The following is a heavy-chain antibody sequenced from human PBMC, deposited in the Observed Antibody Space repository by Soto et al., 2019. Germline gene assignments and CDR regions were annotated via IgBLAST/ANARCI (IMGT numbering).Heavy chain of an antibody. D-gene: IGHD1-26*01. CDR3: ARFWELLDWFDP. V-gene: IGHV4-59*01. CDR1: GGSISSYY. J-gene: IGHJ5*02. Sequence: SETLSLTGTVSGGSISSYYWSWIRQPPGKGLEWIGYIYYSGSTNYNPSLKSRVTISVDTSKNQFSLKLSSVTAADTAVYYCARFWELLDWFDPWGQGTLVTVS. CDR2: IYYSGST.